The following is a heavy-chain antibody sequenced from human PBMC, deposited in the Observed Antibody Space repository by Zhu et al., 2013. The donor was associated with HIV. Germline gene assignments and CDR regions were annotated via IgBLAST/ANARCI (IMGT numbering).Heavy chain of an antibody. V-gene: IGHV1-69*01. D-gene: IGHD2-2*02. CDR1: GGTFSSYA. CDR3: ATPLYCSSTSCYNYYYYGMDV. CDR2: IIPIFGTA. J-gene: IGHJ6*02. Sequence: QVQLVQSGAEVKKPGSSVEVSCKASGGTFSSYAISWVRQAPGQGLEWMGGIIPIFGTANYAQKFQGRVTITADGSTSTAYMELSSLRSEDTAVYYCATPLYCSSTSCYNYYYYGMDVWGQGTTVTVSS.